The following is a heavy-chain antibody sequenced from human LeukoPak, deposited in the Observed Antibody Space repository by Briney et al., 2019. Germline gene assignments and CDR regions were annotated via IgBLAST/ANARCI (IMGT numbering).Heavy chain of an antibody. CDR3: ARDFDRLIRKIGRESLYYYYYYMDV. J-gene: IGHJ6*03. D-gene: IGHD3-9*01. Sequence: GGSLRLSCAASGFTFSSYAMHWVRQAPGKGLEWVAVISYDGSNKYYADSVKGRFTISRDNSKNTLYLQMNSLRAEDTAVYYCARDFDRLIRKIGRESLYYYYYYMDVWGKGTTVTVSS. CDR2: ISYDGSNK. CDR1: GFTFSSYA. V-gene: IGHV3-30*04.